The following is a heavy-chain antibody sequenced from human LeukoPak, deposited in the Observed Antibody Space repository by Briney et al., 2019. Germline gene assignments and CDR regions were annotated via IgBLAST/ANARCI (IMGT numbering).Heavy chain of an antibody. Sequence: GGSLRLSCAVSGFTFSRNSMNWVRQAPGKGLEWVSSISTSSSYIYYADSVKGRFTISRDNARNSLYLQMNSLRAEDTAVYHCARGGVVVTLIFWSDYWGRGTLVTVSS. D-gene: IGHD3-3*01. J-gene: IGHJ4*02. CDR3: ARGGVVVTLIFWSDY. CDR2: ISTSSSYI. CDR1: GFTFSRNS. V-gene: IGHV3-21*01.